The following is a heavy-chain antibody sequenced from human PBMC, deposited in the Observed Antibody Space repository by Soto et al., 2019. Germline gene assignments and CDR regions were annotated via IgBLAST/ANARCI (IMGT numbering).Heavy chain of an antibody. J-gene: IGHJ4*02. CDR3: AREDCRGGSCYLGY. D-gene: IGHD2-15*01. V-gene: IGHV4-30-4*01. CDR2: IYYSGST. Sequence: SETLSLTCTVSGGSISSGDYYWSWIRQPPGKGLEWIGYIYYSGSTYYNPSLKSRVTISVDTSKNQFSLKLSSVTAADTAVYYWAREDCRGGSCYLGYWGQGTLVTVSS. CDR1: GGSISSGDYY.